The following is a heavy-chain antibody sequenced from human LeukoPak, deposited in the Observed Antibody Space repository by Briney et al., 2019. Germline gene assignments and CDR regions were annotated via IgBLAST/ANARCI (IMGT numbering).Heavy chain of an antibody. CDR3: AREPTMVRGVIITSPYGMDV. Sequence: SQTLSLTCTVSGGSISSGGYYWSWIRQHPGKGLEWIGYIYYSGSTYYNPSLKSRVTISVDTSKNQFPLKLSSVTAADTAVYYCAREPTMVRGVIITSPYGMDVWGQGTTVTVSS. CDR2: IYYSGST. CDR1: GGSISSGGYY. V-gene: IGHV4-31*03. D-gene: IGHD3-10*01. J-gene: IGHJ6*02.